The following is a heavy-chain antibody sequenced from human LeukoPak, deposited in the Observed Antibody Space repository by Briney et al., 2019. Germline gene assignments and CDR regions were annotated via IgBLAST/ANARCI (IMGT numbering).Heavy chain of an antibody. V-gene: IGHV1-18*01. CDR1: GYTFTSYG. CDR3: ARIPPYSSSLRGFDP. J-gene: IGHJ5*02. Sequence: GASVKVSCKASGYTFTSYGISWVRQAPGQGLEWIGWISAYNGNTNYAQKPQGRVTMTTDTSTSTAYMELRSLRSDDTAVYYCARIPPYSSSLRGFDPWGQGTLVTVSS. CDR2: ISAYNGNT. D-gene: IGHD6-13*01.